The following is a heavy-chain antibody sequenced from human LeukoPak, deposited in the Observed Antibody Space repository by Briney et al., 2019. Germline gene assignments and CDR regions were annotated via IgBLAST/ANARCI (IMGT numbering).Heavy chain of an antibody. Sequence: GGSLRLSCAASGFSFNIYAMGWVRQAPGKGLEWVSVICSCSVDKHYADTVRGRFDISRDNSKNRLFLQMNSLRVEDSGVYYCAKRVPLTALDSWGQGTLVTVSS. CDR2: ICSCSVDK. D-gene: IGHD3-3*01. CDR3: AKRVPLTALDS. CDR1: GFSFNIYA. V-gene: IGHV3-23*01. J-gene: IGHJ5*01.